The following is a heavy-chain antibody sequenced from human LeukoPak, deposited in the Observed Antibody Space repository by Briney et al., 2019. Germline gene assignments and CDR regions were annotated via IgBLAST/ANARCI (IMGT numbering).Heavy chain of an antibody. CDR3: ARDPVLRIAVAGSYFDY. CDR2: ISYDGSNK. D-gene: IGHD6-19*01. J-gene: IGHJ4*02. Sequence: GGSLRLSCAASGFTFSSYAMHWVRQAPGKGPEWAAVISYDGSNKYYADSVKGRFTISRDNSKNTLYLQMNSLRAEDTAVYYCARDPVLRIAVAGSYFDYWGQGTLSPSPQ. V-gene: IGHV3-30*04. CDR1: GFTFSSYA.